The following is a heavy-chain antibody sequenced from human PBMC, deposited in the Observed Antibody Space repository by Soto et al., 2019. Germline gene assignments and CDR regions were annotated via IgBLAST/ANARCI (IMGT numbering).Heavy chain of an antibody. CDR1: GFTFSSYW. V-gene: IGHV3-74*01. D-gene: IGHD5-18*01. CDR2: INSDGSRT. Sequence: EVQLVESGGGLVQPGGSLRLSCAASGFTFSSYWMHWVRQVPGKGLAWVARINSDGSRTSYADSVKGRFTISRDSAKNALYLQMNSLRADDTAVYYCAREGLDTARFFDIWGHGTMVTVSS. CDR3: AREGLDTARFFDI. J-gene: IGHJ3*02.